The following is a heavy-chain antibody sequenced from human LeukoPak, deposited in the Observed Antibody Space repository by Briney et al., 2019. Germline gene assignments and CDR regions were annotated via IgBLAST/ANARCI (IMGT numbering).Heavy chain of an antibody. Sequence: PGGSLRLSCAASGFTFSTYAMTWLRQAPGKGLEWVSALSASGGNTYYADSVKGRFTISRDNSKNMLYLQMNSLRAEDTAVYYCARAVGDNWNDEGYDYWGQGTLVTVSS. D-gene: IGHD1-20*01. CDR1: GFTFSTYA. CDR3: ARAVGDNWNDEGYDY. J-gene: IGHJ4*02. V-gene: IGHV3-23*01. CDR2: LSASGGNT.